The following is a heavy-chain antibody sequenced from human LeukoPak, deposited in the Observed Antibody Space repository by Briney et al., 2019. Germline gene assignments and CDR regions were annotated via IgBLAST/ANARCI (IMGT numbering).Heavy chain of an antibody. Sequence: PSETLSLTCAVYGGSFSGYYWSWIRQPPGKGLEWIGEINHSGSTNYNPSLKSRVTISVDTSKNQFSLKLSSVTAADTAVYYCARRGYSSSWDNWFDPWGQGTLVTVSS. J-gene: IGHJ5*02. CDR3: ARRGYSSSWDNWFDP. CDR2: INHSGST. V-gene: IGHV4-34*01. CDR1: GGSFSGYY. D-gene: IGHD6-13*01.